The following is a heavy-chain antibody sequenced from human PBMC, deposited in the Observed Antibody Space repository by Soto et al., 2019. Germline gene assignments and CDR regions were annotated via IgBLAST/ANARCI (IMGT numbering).Heavy chain of an antibody. CDR3: ARHATYCSSNSCYEFDF. CDR2: IFHSGST. D-gene: IGHD2-2*01. J-gene: IGHJ4*02. CDR1: GGSNRSSGYY. V-gene: IGHV4-39*01. Sequence: SETLSLTCTVSGGSNRSSGYYWGWIRRPPGMGLEWIGSIFHSGSTLYTPSLNGRVTISVDTSKNQFSLKMTSVTAADTAVYYCARHATYCSSNSCYEFDFWGQGSLVTVSS.